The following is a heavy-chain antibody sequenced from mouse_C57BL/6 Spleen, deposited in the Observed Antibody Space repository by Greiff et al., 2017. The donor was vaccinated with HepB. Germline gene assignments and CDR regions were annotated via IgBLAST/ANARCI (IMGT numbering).Heavy chain of an antibody. CDR2: IWSGGST. J-gene: IGHJ3*01. CDR3: ARREGYYEGLAY. CDR1: GFSLTSYG. V-gene: IGHV2-2*01. Sequence: VKLEESGAGLVQPSQSLSITCTVSGFSLTSYGVHWVRQSPGKGLEWLGVIWSGGSTDYNAAFISRLSISKDNSKSQVFFKMNSLQADDTAIYYCARREGYYEGLAYWGQGTLVTVSA. D-gene: IGHD2-3*01.